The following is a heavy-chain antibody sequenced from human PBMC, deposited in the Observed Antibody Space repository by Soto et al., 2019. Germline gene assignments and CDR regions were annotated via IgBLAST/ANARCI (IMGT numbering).Heavy chain of an antibody. D-gene: IGHD6-19*01. CDR3: AQTLGSAVAGPGRFDL. J-gene: IGHJ2*01. CDR1: GGTFSNYA. Sequence: QVQLVQSGAEVKKPGSSVKVSCKASGGTFSNYAISWVRQAPGQGLEWMGGITPFFGTANYAQKFQGRVTINAGESMRTAYMELSRLRSEDTAVYYCAQTLGSAVAGPGRFDLWGRGTLVTVSS. CDR2: ITPFFGTA. V-gene: IGHV1-69*12.